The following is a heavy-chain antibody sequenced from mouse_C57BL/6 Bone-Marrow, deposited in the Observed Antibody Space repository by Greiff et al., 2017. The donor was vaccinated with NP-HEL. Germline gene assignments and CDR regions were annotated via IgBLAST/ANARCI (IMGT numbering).Heavy chain of an antibody. J-gene: IGHJ3*01. CDR1: GFSLTSYG. CDR2: IWSGGST. Sequence: VKLMESGPGLVQPSQSLSITCTVSGFSLTSYGVHWVRQSPGKGLEWLGVIWSGGSTDYNAAFISRLSISKDNSKSQVFFKMNSLQADDTAIYYCASDGPWFAYWGQGTLVTVSA. CDR3: ASDGPWFAY. D-gene: IGHD2-3*01. V-gene: IGHV2-2*01.